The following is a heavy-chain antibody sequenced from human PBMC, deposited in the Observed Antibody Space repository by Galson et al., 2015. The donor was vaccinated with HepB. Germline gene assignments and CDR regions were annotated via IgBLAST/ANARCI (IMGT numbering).Heavy chain of an antibody. Sequence: SLRLSCAASGFTFSGSAMHWVRQASGKGLEWVGRIRSKANSYATAYAASVKGRFTISRDDSKNTAYLQMNSLKTEDTAVYYCTSQGIVGANNIDDYWGQGTLVTVSS. V-gene: IGHV3-73*01. CDR2: IRSKANSYAT. CDR1: GFTFSGSA. CDR3: TSQGIVGANNIDDY. D-gene: IGHD1-26*01. J-gene: IGHJ4*02.